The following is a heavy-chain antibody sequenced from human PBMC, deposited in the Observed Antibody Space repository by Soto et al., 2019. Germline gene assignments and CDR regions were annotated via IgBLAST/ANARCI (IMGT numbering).Heavy chain of an antibody. Sequence: GESLKISCKGFGYSFSSHWIGWVRQMPGKGLEWMGIIYPGDFDTRYSPSFQGQVTISADKSISTAYLQWSSLKTSDTAMYYCARSGVGAMNPASGTDYWGQGTLVTVSS. CDR2: IYPGDFDT. J-gene: IGHJ4*02. D-gene: IGHD1-26*01. CDR3: ARSGVGAMNPASGTDY. CDR1: GYSFSSHW. V-gene: IGHV5-51*01.